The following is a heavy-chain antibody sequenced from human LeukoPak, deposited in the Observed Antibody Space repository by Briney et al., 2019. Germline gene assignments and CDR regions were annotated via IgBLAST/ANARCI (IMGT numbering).Heavy chain of an antibody. V-gene: IGHV4-59*08. CDR1: GGSISGHF. CDR3: VRLSVVSPHRYFDL. CDR2: IYYTGNT. D-gene: IGHD4-23*01. J-gene: IGHJ2*01. Sequence: PSETLSLTCTVSGGSISGHFWSWIRQPPGKGLEWIAYIYYTGNTNYNPSLMSRVSISLDTPMNQFSLKLTSVTAADTAVYYCVRLSVVSPHRYFDLWGRGTLVSVSS.